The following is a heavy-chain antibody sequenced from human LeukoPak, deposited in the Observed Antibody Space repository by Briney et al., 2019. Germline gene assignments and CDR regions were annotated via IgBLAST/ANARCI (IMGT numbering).Heavy chain of an antibody. CDR2: INPNSGGT. V-gene: IGHV1-2*02. CDR1: GYTFTGYY. Sequence: ASVKVSCKASGYTFTGYYMHWVRQAPGQGLEWMGWINPNSGGTNYVQKFQGRVTMTRDTSISTAYMELSRLRSDDTAVYYCARGYEYSYGKYGYWGQGTLVAVSS. D-gene: IGHD5-18*01. J-gene: IGHJ4*02. CDR3: ARGYEYSYGKYGY.